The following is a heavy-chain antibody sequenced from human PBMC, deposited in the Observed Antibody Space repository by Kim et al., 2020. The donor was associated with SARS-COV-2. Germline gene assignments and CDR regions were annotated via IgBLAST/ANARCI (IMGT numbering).Heavy chain of an antibody. CDR2: IWYDGSNK. J-gene: IGHJ6*02. CDR1: GFTFSSYG. CDR3: ARDGGYSYGDSNYYYYGMDV. V-gene: IGHV3-33*08. Sequence: GGSLRLSCTASGFTFSSYGMHWVRQAPGKGLEWVAVIWYDGSNKYYADSVKGRFTISRDNSKNTLYLQMNSLRAEDTAVYYCARDGGYSYGDSNYYYYGMDVLGQGTTVTVSS. D-gene: IGHD5-18*01.